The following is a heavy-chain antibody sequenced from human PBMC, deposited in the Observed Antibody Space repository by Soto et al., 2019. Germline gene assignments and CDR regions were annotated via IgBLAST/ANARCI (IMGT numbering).Heavy chain of an antibody. D-gene: IGHD7-27*01. V-gene: IGHV3-23*01. CDR1: GFTFSSYA. CDR2: ISGSGGST. J-gene: IGHJ6*02. CDR3: AKRVPQLGIYYYYGMDV. Sequence: GGSLRLSCAASGFTFSSYAMSWVRQAPGKGLEWVSAISGSGGSTYYADSVKGRFTISRDNSKNTLYLQMNSLRAEDTSVYYCAKRVPQLGIYYYYGMDVWGQGTTVTVSS.